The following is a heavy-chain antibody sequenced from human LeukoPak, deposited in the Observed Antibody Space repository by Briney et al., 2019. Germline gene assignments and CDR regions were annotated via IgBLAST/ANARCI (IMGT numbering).Heavy chain of an antibody. D-gene: IGHD5-12*01. Sequence: GASVKVSCKASGYTFTGYDISWVRQATGQGLEWMGWMNPDSGNTGYAQKFQGRVTMTRDTSISTAYMELSSLTSEDTAVYYCARALSGCVLCFDYWGQGSLVTVSS. CDR3: ARALSGCVLCFDY. CDR1: GYTFTGYD. V-gene: IGHV1-8*01. J-gene: IGHJ4*02. CDR2: MNPDSGNT.